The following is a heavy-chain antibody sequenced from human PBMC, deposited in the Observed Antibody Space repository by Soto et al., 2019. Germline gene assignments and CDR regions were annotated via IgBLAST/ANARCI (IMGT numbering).Heavy chain of an antibody. CDR3: AKDGVGWVTTVSYFDS. Sequence: PGGSLRLSCAASGFTFSSFAMNWVRQAPGKGLEWVSTISVSGDTTTYADSVKGRFTISRDNSMDTLYLQMNSLRAEDTALYFCAKDGVGWVTTVSYFDSWGQGTRVTV. CDR2: ISVSGDTT. J-gene: IGHJ4*02. CDR1: GFTFSSFA. D-gene: IGHD4-4*01. V-gene: IGHV3-23*01.